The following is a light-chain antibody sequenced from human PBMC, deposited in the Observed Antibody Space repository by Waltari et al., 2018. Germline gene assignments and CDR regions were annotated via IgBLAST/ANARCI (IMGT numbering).Light chain of an antibody. CDR1: QTVSRSR. CDR3: QQFGSSVLYT. CDR2: GAS. V-gene: IGKV3-20*01. Sequence: EVVLTQSPGTLSLSPGERATLSCRASQTVSRSRIAWYLQKPGQAPRLLIYGASGRATDNPDRFSGSGSGTDFSLTISRVEPEDFAVYYCQQFGSSVLYTFGQGTKLEIK. J-gene: IGKJ2*01.